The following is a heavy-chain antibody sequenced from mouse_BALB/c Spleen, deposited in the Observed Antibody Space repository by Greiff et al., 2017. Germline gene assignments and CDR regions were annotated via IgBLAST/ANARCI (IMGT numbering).Heavy chain of an antibody. CDR2: ISYSGST. CDR3: ARGVYGNYYAMDY. Sequence: EVKLVESGPSLVKPSQTLSLTCSVTGDSITSGYWNWIRKFPGNKLEYMGYISYSGSTYYNPSLKSRISITRDTSKNQYYLQLNSVTTEDTATYYCARGVYGNYYAMDYWGQGTSVTVSS. CDR1: GDSITSGY. V-gene: IGHV3-8*02. J-gene: IGHJ4*01. D-gene: IGHD2-10*02.